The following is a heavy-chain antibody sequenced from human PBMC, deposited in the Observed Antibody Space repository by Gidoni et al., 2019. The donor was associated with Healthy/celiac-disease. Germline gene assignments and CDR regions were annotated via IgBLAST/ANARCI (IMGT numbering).Heavy chain of an antibody. V-gene: IGHV4-59*13. D-gene: IGHD6-19*01. CDR2: IYYSGST. CDR3: AKVSCWYHKNAFDI. J-gene: IGHJ3*02. CDR1: GGSISSYS. Sequence: QVRLQGQGPGLVKPSATLSLTGTVSGGSISSYSWSWIRQPPGKGLEWIGYIYYSGSTNYNPSLKSRVTISVDTSKNQFSLKLISVTAADTAVYYCAKVSCWYHKNAFDIWGQGTMVTVSS.